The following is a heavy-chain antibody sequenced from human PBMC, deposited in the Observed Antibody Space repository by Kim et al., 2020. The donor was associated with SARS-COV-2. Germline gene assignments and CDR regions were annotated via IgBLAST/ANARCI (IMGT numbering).Heavy chain of an antibody. CDR3: ASWGRSDPGGGRFDP. Sequence: QKFQGRVTMTRNTSISTAYMELSSLRSEDTAVYYCASWGRSDPGGGRFDPWGQGTLVTVSS. D-gene: IGHD2-15*01. V-gene: IGHV1-8*01. J-gene: IGHJ5*02.